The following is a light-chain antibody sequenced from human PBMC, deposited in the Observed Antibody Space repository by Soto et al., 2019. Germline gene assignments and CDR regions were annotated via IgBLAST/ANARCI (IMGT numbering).Light chain of an antibody. CDR2: EGS. Sequence: QSALTQPASVSGSPGQSITISCTGTSSDVGSYNLVSWYQQHPGKAHKLMIYEGSKRPSGVSNRFSGSKSGNTASLTISGLQAEDEADYYCCSHAGSTTYVVFGGGTKVTV. J-gene: IGLJ2*01. CDR1: SSDVGSYNL. V-gene: IGLV2-23*01. CDR3: CSHAGSTTYVV.